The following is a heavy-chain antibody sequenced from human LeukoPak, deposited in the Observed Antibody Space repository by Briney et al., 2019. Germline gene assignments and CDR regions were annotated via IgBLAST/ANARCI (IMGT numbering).Heavy chain of an antibody. J-gene: IGHJ4*02. V-gene: IGHV3-23*01. D-gene: IGHD5-18*01. CDR1: GFTFNIYA. CDR2: ISGNGVST. Sequence: GGSLRLSCAASGFTFNIYAMSWVRQAPGKGLEWASDISGNGVSTYYADSVKGRFTISRDNFKNTVYLQMDGLRAEDTALYYCAKNTGQTSEYSYGFNCWGQGTLVTVSS. CDR3: AKNTGQTSEYSYGFNC.